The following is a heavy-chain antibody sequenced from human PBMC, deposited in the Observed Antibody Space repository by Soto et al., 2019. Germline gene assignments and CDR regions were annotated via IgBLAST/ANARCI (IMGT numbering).Heavy chain of an antibody. Sequence: GGSLRLSCTVSGFTVSSNYMNWVRQAPGKGLEWVSFIYSGGNTYYADSVKGRFTISRDNSKNMLYLQMNSLRVEDTAVYYCAREVRVRGFAFDIWGQGTMVTVSS. CDR3: AREVRVRGFAFDI. CDR1: GFTVSSNY. D-gene: IGHD3-3*01. V-gene: IGHV3-66*01. CDR2: IYSGGNT. J-gene: IGHJ3*02.